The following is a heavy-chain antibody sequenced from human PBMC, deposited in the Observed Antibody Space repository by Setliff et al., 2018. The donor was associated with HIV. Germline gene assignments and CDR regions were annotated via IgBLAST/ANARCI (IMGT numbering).Heavy chain of an antibody. D-gene: IGHD1-1*01. V-gene: IGHV3-49*04. CDR1: GFTFGDYA. J-gene: IGHJ4*02. Sequence: GGSLRLSCTASGFTFGDYAMSWVRQAPGKGLEWVGYIRSKAFGGTIEYAASVKGRFTISRDDSKSIAYLQMNSLKTEDTGVYYCTRDRTEHLVFDYWGQGILVTVSS. CDR2: IRSKAFGGTI. CDR3: TRDRTEHLVFDY.